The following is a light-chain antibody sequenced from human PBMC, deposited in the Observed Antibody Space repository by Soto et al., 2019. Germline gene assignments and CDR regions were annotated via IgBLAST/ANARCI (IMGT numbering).Light chain of an antibody. CDR1: SSDIGNYNY. CDR3: SSYTSTSSYV. Sequence: QSALTQPASVSGSPGQSITISCTGTSSDIGNYNYVSWYQQHPGKAPKLMISEVSNRPSGVSNRFSGSKSGNTASLTISGLQAEDEADYYCSSYTSTSSYVFGGGTQLTV. CDR2: EVS. J-gene: IGLJ7*01. V-gene: IGLV2-14*01.